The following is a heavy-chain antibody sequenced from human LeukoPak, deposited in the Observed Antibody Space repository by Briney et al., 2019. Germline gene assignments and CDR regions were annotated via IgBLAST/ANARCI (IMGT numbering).Heavy chain of an antibody. V-gene: IGHV4-34*01. J-gene: IGHJ4*02. CDR3: ARARARPGDRYDY. CDR2: INHSGST. D-gene: IGHD7-27*01. Sequence: SETLSLTCAVYGGXFSGYYCSWIRQPPGKGLEWIGEINHSGSTNYNPSLKSRVTISVDTSKNQFSLKLSSVTAADTAVYYCARARARPGDRYDYWGQGTLVTVSS. CDR1: GGXFSGYY.